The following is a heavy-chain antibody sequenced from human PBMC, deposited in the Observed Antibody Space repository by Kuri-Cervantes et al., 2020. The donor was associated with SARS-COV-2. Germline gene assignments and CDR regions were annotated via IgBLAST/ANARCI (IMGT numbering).Heavy chain of an antibody. CDR1: GFTFSSYS. CDR3: ARNIKYQLLYPGWGMDV. Sequence: GGSLRLSCAVSGFTFSSYSMSWVRQAPGKGLEWVSSISNSGSYIYYADSVRGRFTISRDNAKNSLYLQMNSLRAEDTAVYYCARNIKYQLLYPGWGMDVWGQGTTVTVSS. D-gene: IGHD2-2*02. J-gene: IGHJ6*02. CDR2: ISNSGSYI. V-gene: IGHV3-21*04.